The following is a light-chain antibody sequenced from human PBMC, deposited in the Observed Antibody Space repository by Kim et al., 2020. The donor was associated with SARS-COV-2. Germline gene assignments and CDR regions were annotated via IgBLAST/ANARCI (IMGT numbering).Light chain of an antibody. CDR2: EDF. V-gene: IGLV3-1*01. CDR1: KLGDKY. Sequence: SYELTQPPSVSVSPRQTASITCSGGKLGDKYASWYQQKPGQSPVVVIYEDFKRPPGIPERFSGSNSGNTATLTISGTQAMDEADYYCQAWDTSSVVFGGGTQLTVL. J-gene: IGLJ2*01. CDR3: QAWDTSSVV.